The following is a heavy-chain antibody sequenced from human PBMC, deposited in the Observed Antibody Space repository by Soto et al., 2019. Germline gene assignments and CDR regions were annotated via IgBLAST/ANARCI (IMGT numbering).Heavy chain of an antibody. CDR2: TRNKANSYTT. D-gene: IGHD4-17*01. Sequence: PGGSLRLSCAASGFTFSDHYMDWVRQAPGKGLEWVGRTRNKANSYTTEYAASVKGRFTISRDDSKNSLYPQMNSLKTEDTAVYYCARELMTTVTYFDYWGQGTLVTVSS. J-gene: IGHJ4*02. CDR1: GFTFSDHY. V-gene: IGHV3-72*01. CDR3: ARELMTTVTYFDY.